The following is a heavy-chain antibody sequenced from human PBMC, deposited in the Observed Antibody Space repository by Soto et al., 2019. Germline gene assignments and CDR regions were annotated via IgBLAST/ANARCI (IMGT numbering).Heavy chain of an antibody. V-gene: IGHV4-34*01. J-gene: IGHJ4*02. D-gene: IGHD2-15*01. CDR1: GGSFSGYY. CDR3: ARVILGYCSGGSCYPYYFDY. CDR2: INHSGST. Sequence: SETLSLTCAVYGGSFSGYYWTWIRQPPGTGLEWIGEINHSGSTNYNPSLKSRVTISVDTSKNQFSLKLSSVTAADTAVYYCARVILGYCSGGSCYPYYFDYWGQGTLVTVSS.